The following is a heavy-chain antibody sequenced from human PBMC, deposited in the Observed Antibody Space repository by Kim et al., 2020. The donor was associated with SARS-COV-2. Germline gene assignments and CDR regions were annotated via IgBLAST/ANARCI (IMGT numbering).Heavy chain of an antibody. D-gene: IGHD7-27*01. CDR3: ARYNSGVFDY. CDR2: GGT. Sequence: GGTSYNASLKSRLTMSVDTSEDQLFLKRNSVTAADAAVYFCARYNSGVFDYWGQGALVTVSS. V-gene: IGHV4-34*10. J-gene: IGHJ4*01.